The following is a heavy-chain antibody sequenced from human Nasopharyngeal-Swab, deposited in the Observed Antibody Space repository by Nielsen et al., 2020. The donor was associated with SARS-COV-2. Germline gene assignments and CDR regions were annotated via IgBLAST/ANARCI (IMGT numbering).Heavy chain of an antibody. V-gene: IGHV4-31*02. CDR3: ARAAITMIVVVSAFDI. CDR2: IYYSGST. J-gene: IGHJ3*02. Sequence: WIRQPPGKGLEWIGYIYYSGSTYYSPSLKSRVTISVDTSKNQFSLKLSSVTAADTAVYYCARAAITMIVVVSAFDIWGQGTMVTVSS. D-gene: IGHD3-22*01.